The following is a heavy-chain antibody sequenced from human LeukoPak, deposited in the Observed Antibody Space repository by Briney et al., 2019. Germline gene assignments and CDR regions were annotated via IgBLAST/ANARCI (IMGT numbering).Heavy chain of an antibody. CDR3: ARPQKYYSTSGYYLVS. D-gene: IGHD3-22*01. CDR1: GYIFTGYY. V-gene: IGHV1-2*02. CDR2: INPNSGGT. Sequence: GASVKVSCKSSGYIFTGYYIYWVRQAPGQGLEWMGWINPNSGGTDSAQKFQGRVAMTRDTSLSTAYMELTRLTSDDTAVYYCARPQKYYSTSGYYLVSWGRGTRHSVS. J-gene: IGHJ4*02.